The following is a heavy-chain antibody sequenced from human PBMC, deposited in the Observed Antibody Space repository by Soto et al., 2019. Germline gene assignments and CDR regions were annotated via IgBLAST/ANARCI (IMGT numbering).Heavy chain of an antibody. V-gene: IGHV4-59*01. CDR2: MNNTGST. CDR3: ARDLWGYCGTDCYPRDV. D-gene: IGHD2-21*02. CDR1: GGSISRYY. J-gene: IGHJ6*02. Sequence: QVQLQESGPGLVKPSETLSLTCTVSGGSISRYYWSWIRQPPGKGLELIGYMNNTGSTVYNPPFKSRVTIAVDTSKTPFSMKLNSVTAADTAVYYCARDLWGYCGTDCYPRDVWGQGTTVTVSS.